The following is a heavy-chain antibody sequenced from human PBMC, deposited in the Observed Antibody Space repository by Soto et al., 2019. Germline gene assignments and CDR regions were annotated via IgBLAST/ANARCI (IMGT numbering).Heavy chain of an antibody. J-gene: IGHJ6*02. Sequence: SVTVSCQASGGTFSSYAISWVRQAPGQGLEWMGGIIPIFGTANYAQKFQGRVTITADESTSTAYMELSSLRSEDTAVYYCARGAVGATYYYYGMDVWGQGTTVTVSS. CDR1: GGTFSSYA. CDR3: ARGAVGATYYYYGMDV. D-gene: IGHD1-26*01. CDR2: IIPIFGTA. V-gene: IGHV1-69*13.